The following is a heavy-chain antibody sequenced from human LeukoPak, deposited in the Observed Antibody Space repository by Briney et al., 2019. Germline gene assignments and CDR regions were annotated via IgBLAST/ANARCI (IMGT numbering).Heavy chain of an antibody. CDR1: GFTFSSYG. J-gene: IGHJ4*02. V-gene: IGHV3-23*01. Sequence: GGSLRLSCAASGFTFSSYGMHWVRQAPGKGLEWVSAISGSGGSTYYADSVKGRFTISRDNSKNTLYLQMNSLRAEDTAVYYCAKSNYDSSGYPEFFDYWGQGTLVTVSS. CDR2: ISGSGGST. D-gene: IGHD3-22*01. CDR3: AKSNYDSSGYPEFFDY.